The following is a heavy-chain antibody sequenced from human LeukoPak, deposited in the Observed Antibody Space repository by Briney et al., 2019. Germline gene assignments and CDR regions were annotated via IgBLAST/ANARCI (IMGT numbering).Heavy chain of an antibody. D-gene: IGHD2-2*01. CDR3: ARVGPGYCSSTSCYPYAFDI. CDR2: IYYSGSP. Sequence: PSETLSLTCTVSGGPISSYYWSWIRQPPGKGREWIGYIYYSGSPNYNPPLKSRVTISVDTSKNQFSLKLSSVTAADTAVYYCARVGPGYCSSTSCYPYAFDIWGQGTMVTVSS. J-gene: IGHJ3*02. V-gene: IGHV4-59*01. CDR1: GGPISSYY.